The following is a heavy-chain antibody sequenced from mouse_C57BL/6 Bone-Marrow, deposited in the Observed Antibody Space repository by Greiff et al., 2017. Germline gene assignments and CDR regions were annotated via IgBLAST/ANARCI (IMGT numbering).Heavy chain of an antibody. J-gene: IGHJ4*01. V-gene: IGHV1-82*01. CDR2: IYPGDGDT. CDR3: ARVFHYDGDAMDY. Sequence: VQLQQSGPELVKPGASVKISCKASGYAFSSSWMNWVKQRPGKGLEWIGRIYPGDGDTNYNGKFKGKATLTADKSSSTAYMQLSSLTSEDSAVYFCARVFHYDGDAMDYWGQGTSVTVSS. D-gene: IGHD1-2*01. CDR1: GYAFSSSW.